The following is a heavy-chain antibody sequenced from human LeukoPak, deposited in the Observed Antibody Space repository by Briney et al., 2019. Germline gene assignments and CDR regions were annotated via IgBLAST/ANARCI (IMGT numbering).Heavy chain of an antibody. CDR2: ISSSSSYI. J-gene: IGHJ2*01. CDR1: GFTFSSYS. V-gene: IGHV3-21*01. Sequence: PGGSLRLSCAASGFTFSSYSMNWVRQAPGKGLEWVSSISSSSSYIYYADSVKGRFTISRDNAKNSLYLQMNSLRAEDTAVYYCGRAIYDSGDYSWYFDLWGRGTLVTVSS. CDR3: GRAIYDSGDYSWYFDL. D-gene: IGHD4-17*01.